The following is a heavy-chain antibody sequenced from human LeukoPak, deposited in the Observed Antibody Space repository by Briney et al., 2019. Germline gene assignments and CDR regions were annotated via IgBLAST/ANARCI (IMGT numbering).Heavy chain of an antibody. J-gene: IGHJ4*02. CDR3: ARSDRYHIAVAGIFDY. V-gene: IGHV3-48*03. Sequence: GGSLRLSCAASGFTFSSYEMNWVRQAPGKGLEWVSYISSSGSTIYYADSVKGRFTISRDNAKNSLYLQMNSLRAEDTAVYYCARSDRYHIAVAGIFDYWGQGTLVTVSS. CDR1: GFTFSSYE. D-gene: IGHD6-19*01. CDR2: ISSSGSTI.